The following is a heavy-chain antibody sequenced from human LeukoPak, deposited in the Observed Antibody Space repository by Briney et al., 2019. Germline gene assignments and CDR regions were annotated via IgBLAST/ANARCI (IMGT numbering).Heavy chain of an antibody. J-gene: IGHJ4*02. D-gene: IGHD2-2*01. V-gene: IGHV1-18*04. CDR3: ARDDVVVPAAIWFDY. Sequence: ASVKVSCKASGYTFTGYYMHWVRQAPGQGLEWMGWISAYNGNTNYAQKLQGRVTMTTDTSTSTAYMELRSLRSDDTAVYYCARDDVVVPAAIWFDYWGQGTLVTVSS. CDR1: GYTFTGYY. CDR2: ISAYNGNT.